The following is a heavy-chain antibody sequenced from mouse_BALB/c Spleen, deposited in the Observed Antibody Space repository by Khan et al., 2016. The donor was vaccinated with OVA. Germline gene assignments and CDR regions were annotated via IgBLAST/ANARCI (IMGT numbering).Heavy chain of an antibody. Sequence: QVQLQQSGAELVKPGASVKMSCKASGYTFSTYWIHWVQQRPGQGLEWIGYINPSSGYTYYNQRVNDKVTFSADNSSSTLYMQLSSLTSEDSAVYYCARDRIDYWGQGTTLTVSA. J-gene: IGHJ2*01. CDR2: INPSSGYT. CDR1: GYTFSTYW. D-gene: IGHD2-14*01. CDR3: ARDRIDY. V-gene: IGHV1-7*01.